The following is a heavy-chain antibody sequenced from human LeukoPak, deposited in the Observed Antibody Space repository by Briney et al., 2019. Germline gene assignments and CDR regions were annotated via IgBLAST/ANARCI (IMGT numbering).Heavy chain of an antibody. CDR2: ISGSGGST. CDR3: AKDQEGLAAAGLFDY. CDR1: GFTFSSYA. V-gene: IGHV3-23*01. D-gene: IGHD6-13*01. Sequence: GGSLRLSCAASGFTFSSYAMSWVRQAPGKGREWVSSISGSGGSTYYADSVKGRFTISRDNSKNTLYLQMNSLRAEDTAVYYCAKDQEGLAAAGLFDYWGQGTLVTVSS. J-gene: IGHJ4*02.